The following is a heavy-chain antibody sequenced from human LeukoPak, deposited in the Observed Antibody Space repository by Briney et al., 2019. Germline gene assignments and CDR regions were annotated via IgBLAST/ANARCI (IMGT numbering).Heavy chain of an antibody. D-gene: IGHD6-19*01. Sequence: PGGSLRLSCAASGFTFSSNYMSWVRQAPGKGLEWVSVIYSGGSTHYADSVKGRFTISRDNSKNTLYLQMNSLRAEDTAVYYCARVSGWDYFDYWGQGTLVTVSS. CDR1: GFTFSSNY. CDR2: IYSGGST. V-gene: IGHV3-53*01. CDR3: ARVSGWDYFDY. J-gene: IGHJ4*02.